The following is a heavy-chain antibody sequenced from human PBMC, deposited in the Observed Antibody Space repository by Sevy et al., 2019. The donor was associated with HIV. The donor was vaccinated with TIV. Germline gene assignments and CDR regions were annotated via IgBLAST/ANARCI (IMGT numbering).Heavy chain of an antibody. CDR1: GYSISDYY. CDR3: ARGGYYYASGTYSCSYYYMGV. D-gene: IGHD3-10*01. J-gene: IGHJ6*03. Sequence: ASVKVSCKASGYSISDYYMHWVRQAPGQGLEWMGIINPRGDTTKYAQKFQGRVTMTRDTSTSTVYMDLSSLRSEDTAVYYCARGGYYYASGTYSCSYYYMGVWGKGTTVTVSS. V-gene: IGHV1-46*01. CDR2: INPRGDTT.